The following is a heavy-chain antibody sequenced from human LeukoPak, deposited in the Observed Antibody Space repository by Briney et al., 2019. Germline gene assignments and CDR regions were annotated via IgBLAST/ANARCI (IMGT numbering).Heavy chain of an antibody. V-gene: IGHV3-23*01. D-gene: IGHD6-6*01. J-gene: IGHJ4*02. CDR3: ATHFSSSSY. CDR1: GFTFSNYA. CDR2: VSGSGGST. Sequence: SGGSLRLSYAASGFTFSNYAMSWVRQAPGKGLEWVSAVSGSGGSTYYADSVKGRFTISRDNSKNTLYLQMNSLRAEDTAVYYCATHFSSSSYWGQGTLVTVSS.